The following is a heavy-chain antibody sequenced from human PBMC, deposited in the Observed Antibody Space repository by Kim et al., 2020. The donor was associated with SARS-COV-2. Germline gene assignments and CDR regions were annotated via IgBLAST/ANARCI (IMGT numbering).Heavy chain of an antibody. D-gene: IGHD3-10*01. V-gene: IGHV7-4-1*02. CDR3: ARDPVLGYYYGSGSQRTRYGMDI. CDR1: GYTFTSYA. CDR2: INTNTGNP. J-gene: IGHJ6*02. Sequence: ASVKVSCKASGYTFTSYAMNWVRQAPGQGLEWMGWINTNTGNPTYAQGFTGRFVFSLDTSVSTAYLQISSLKAEDTAVYYCARDPVLGYYYGSGSQRTRYGMDIWGQGTTVTVSS.